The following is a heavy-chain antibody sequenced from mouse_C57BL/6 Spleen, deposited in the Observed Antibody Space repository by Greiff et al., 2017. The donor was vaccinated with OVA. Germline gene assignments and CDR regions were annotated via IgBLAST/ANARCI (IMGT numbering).Heavy chain of an antibody. CDR1: GYTFTDYN. J-gene: IGHJ4*01. Sequence: VQLQQSGPELVKPGASVKMSCKASGYTFTDYNMHWVKQSHGKSLEWIGYINPNNGGTSYNQKFKGKATLTVNKSSSTAYMELRSLTSEDSAVYYCAKNSPIYYYGSGYDAMDYWGQGTSVTVSS. V-gene: IGHV1-22*01. CDR3: AKNSPIYYYGSGYDAMDY. CDR2: INPNNGGT. D-gene: IGHD1-1*01.